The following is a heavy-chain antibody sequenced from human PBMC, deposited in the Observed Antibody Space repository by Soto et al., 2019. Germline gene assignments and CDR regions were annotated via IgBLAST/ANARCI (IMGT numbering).Heavy chain of an antibody. D-gene: IGHD6-13*01. CDR1: GGSISSGGYY. J-gene: IGHJ6*02. CDR3: ARDRGIAAAGAYYYYYGMDV. CDR2: IYYSGST. V-gene: IGHV4-31*03. Sequence: PSETLSLTCTVSGGSISSGGYYWSWIRQHPGKGLEWIGYIYYSGSTYYNPSLKSRVTISVDTSKNQFSLKLSSVTAADTAMYYCARDRGIAAAGAYYYYYGMDVWGQGTTVTVSS.